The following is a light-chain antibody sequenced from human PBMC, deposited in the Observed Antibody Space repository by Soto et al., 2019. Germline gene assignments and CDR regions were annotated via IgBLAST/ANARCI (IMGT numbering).Light chain of an antibody. CDR2: EGT. CDR3: CSYAGTWV. V-gene: IGLV2-23*01. CDR1: SSDVGSYNL. J-gene: IGLJ3*02. Sequence: QSALTQPASVSGSPGQSITISCTGTSSDVGSYNLVSWYQQHPGTAPKLMIYEGTKRPSGVSNRFSCSKSGNTASLTISGLQAEDEADYSCCSYAGTWVFGGGTKVTVL.